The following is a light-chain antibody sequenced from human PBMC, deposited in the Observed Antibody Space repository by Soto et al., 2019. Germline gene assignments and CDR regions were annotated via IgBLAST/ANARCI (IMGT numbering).Light chain of an antibody. J-gene: IGLJ1*01. Sequence: QPVLKKPAYGSGAHGQLGRLTCTGTSRGVGGYNYVSWSQHHPGNAPTLIIYDVTNRPSGVSNPFSGSKSGNTASLTISGLQPEDEADYYCSSYTTSNTRQIVFGTGTKVTVL. V-gene: IGLV2-14*03. CDR1: SRGVGGYNY. CDR2: DVT. CDR3: SSYTTSNTRQIV.